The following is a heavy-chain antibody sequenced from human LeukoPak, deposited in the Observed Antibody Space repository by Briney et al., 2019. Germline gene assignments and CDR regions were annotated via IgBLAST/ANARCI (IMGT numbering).Heavy chain of an antibody. D-gene: IGHD3-3*01. J-gene: IGHJ4*02. CDR1: GGSFSGYY. CDR3: ARGPWYDFWSGYWDLFDY. CDR2: INHSGST. V-gene: IGHV4-34*01. Sequence: PSETLSLTCAVYGGSFSGYYWSWIRQPPGKGLEWIGEINHSGSTNYNLSLKSRVTISVDTSKNQFSLKLSSVTAADTAVYYCARGPWYDFWSGYWDLFDYWGQGTLVTVSS.